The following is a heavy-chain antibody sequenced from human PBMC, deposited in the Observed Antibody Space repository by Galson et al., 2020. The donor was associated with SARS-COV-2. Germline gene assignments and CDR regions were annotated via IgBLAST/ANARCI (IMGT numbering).Heavy chain of an antibody. J-gene: IGHJ4*02. V-gene: IGHV3-53*01. CDR1: GFTVSSNY. CDR2: IYSDGST. D-gene: IGHD4-17*01. Sequence: GGSLRLSCAASGFTVSSNYMSWVRQAPGKGLEWVSVIYSDGSTYYADSVKGRFTISRDNSKNTLYLQMNSLRAEDTAVYYCARQSYPYGDFDYWGQGTLVTVSS. CDR3: ARQSYPYGDFDY.